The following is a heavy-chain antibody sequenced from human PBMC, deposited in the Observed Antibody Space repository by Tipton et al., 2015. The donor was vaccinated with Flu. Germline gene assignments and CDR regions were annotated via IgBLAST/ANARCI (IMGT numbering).Heavy chain of an antibody. D-gene: IGHD2-2*01. CDR2: IYYSGST. Sequence: LRLSCTVSGGSISSGDYYWSWIRQPPGKGLEWIGYIYYSGSTYYNPSLKSRVTISVDTSKNQFSLKLSSVTAADTAVYYCARSITRDAFDIWGQETMVTVAT. CDR3: ARSITRDAFDI. J-gene: IGHJ3*02. V-gene: IGHV4-30-4*01. CDR1: GGSISSGDYY.